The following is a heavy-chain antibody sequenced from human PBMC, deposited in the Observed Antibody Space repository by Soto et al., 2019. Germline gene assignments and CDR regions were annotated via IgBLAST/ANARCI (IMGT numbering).Heavy chain of an antibody. CDR1: GGTFTYYG. CDR2: IIPIIGPA. V-gene: IGHV1-69*01. D-gene: IGHD6-13*01. J-gene: IGHJ5*02. CDR3: ARDLGTAIAGPPRRETYGRVDP. Sequence: QVQLVQSGAEVKRPGSSVKLSCKASGGTFTYYGISWVRQAPGQGLEWMGGIIPIIGPATYAQKFQGRLTISADQSTSTAYMELSSLGYEHTALYYCARDLGTAIAGPPRRETYGRVDPWGQGTVVTVSS.